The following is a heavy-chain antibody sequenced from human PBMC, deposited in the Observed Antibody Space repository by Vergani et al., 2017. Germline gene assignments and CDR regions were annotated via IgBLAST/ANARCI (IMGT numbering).Heavy chain of an antibody. Sequence: QVQLQQWGAGLLKPSETLSLTCAVYGGSFSGYYWSWIRQPPGKGVEWIGEINHSGSTNYNPSLKSRVTISVDTSKNQFSLKLSSVTAADTAVYHCARGLPYVWGSVKTGFGYWGQGTLVTVSS. CDR1: GGSFSGYY. CDR2: INHSGST. V-gene: IGHV4-34*01. CDR3: ARGLPYVWGSVKTGFGY. J-gene: IGHJ4*02. D-gene: IGHD3-16*01.